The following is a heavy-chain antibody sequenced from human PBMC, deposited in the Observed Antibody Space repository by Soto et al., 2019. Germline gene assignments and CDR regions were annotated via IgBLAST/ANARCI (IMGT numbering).Heavy chain of an antibody. Sequence: GVLRLSCAASGFTFSSYSMNWVRQAPGKGLEWVSSISSSSSYIYYADSVKGRFTISRDNAKNSLYLQMNSLRAEDTAVYYCAAEKGIAVAGSRIYYGMDVWGQGTTVTVTS. D-gene: IGHD6-19*01. CDR1: GFTFSSYS. V-gene: IGHV3-21*01. CDR2: ISSSSSYI. CDR3: AAEKGIAVAGSRIYYGMDV. J-gene: IGHJ6*02.